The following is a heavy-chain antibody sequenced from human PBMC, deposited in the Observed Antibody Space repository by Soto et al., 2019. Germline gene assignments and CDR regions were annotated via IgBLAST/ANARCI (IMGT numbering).Heavy chain of an antibody. D-gene: IGHD6-6*01. Sequence: EVQLVESGGGLVKPGGSLRLSCAASGFTFSSYSMNWVRQAPGKGLEWVSSISSSSSYIYYADSVKGRFTISRDNAKNSLYLQMNSLRAEDTAVYYCASFSSSSGGEYYWGQGTLVTVSS. V-gene: IGHV3-21*01. CDR1: GFTFSSYS. CDR3: ASFSSSSGGEYY. J-gene: IGHJ4*02. CDR2: ISSSSSYI.